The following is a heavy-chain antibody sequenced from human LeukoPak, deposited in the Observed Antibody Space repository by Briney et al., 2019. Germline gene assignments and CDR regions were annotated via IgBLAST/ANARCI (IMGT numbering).Heavy chain of an antibody. CDR3: ARGRIAAAGIWFDP. V-gene: IGHV4-34*01. Sequence: PSETLSLTCAVYGGSFSGYYWSWIRQPPGKGLEWIGEINHSGSTNYHPSLKSRVTISVDTSKNQFSLKLSSVTAADTAVYYCARGRIAAAGIWFDPWGQGTLVTVSS. CDR2: INHSGST. D-gene: IGHD6-13*01. CDR1: GGSFSGYY. J-gene: IGHJ5*02.